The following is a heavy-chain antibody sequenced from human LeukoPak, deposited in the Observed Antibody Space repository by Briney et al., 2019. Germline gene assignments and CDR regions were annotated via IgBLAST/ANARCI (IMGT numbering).Heavy chain of an antibody. CDR2: IYYSRST. CDR3: ARHYYDSSGYEN. V-gene: IGHV4-39*01. D-gene: IGHD3-22*01. J-gene: IGHJ4*02. CDR1: GGSISSSSYY. Sequence: SETLSLTCTVSGGSISSSSYYLGWIRQPPGKGLEWIGSIYYSRSTYDNPSLKSRVTISVDTSKNQFSLKLSSVTAADTAVYYCARHYYDSSGYENWGQGTLVTLSS.